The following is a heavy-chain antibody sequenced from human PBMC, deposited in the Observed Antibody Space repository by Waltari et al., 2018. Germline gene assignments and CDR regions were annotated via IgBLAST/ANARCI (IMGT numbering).Heavy chain of an antibody. Sequence: EVQLVESGGGLGQPGGSLRLSGAASGFTFSTSWISWVRQAPGKGLEWVAIIKEDGSEKYYVDSVKGRFTISRDNAKNSLFLQMNSLTAADTAVYYCATTAAVTFHYWGQGTLVTVSS. CDR2: IKEDGSEK. J-gene: IGHJ4*02. CDR3: ATTAAVTFHY. D-gene: IGHD6-13*01. CDR1: GFTFSTSW. V-gene: IGHV3-7*01.